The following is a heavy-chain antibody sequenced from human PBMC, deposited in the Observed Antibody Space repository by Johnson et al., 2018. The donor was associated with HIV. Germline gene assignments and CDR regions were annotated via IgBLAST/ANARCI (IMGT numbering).Heavy chain of an antibody. CDR3: AKAYCPGCDGFDI. D-gene: IGHD2-21*01. Sequence: QVQLVESGGGVVQPGRSLRLSCAASGFTFSSYAMHWVRQAPGKGLEWVAVISYDGSNKYYADSVKGRFTISRDNSKNTLYLQMDSLRTEDTGVYYCAKAYCPGCDGFDIWCQGTLVTVSS. CDR1: GFTFSSYA. CDR2: ISYDGSNK. J-gene: IGHJ3*02. V-gene: IGHV3-30-3*01.